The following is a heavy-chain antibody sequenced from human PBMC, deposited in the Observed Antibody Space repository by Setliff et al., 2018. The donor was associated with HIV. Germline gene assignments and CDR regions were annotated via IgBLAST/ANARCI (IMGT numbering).Heavy chain of an antibody. CDR1: GYSFINYG. V-gene: IGHV1-18*01. J-gene: IGHJ5*02. Sequence: ASVKVSCKASGYSFINYGISWVRQAPGQGLEWMGWISAYTGHTDYAPRFLGRVTLTTETSTSTAYMELRRLSSDDTAVYFCARARLQGIVTAVGPRDNCLDPWGQGTRVTVSS. CDR2: ISAYTGHT. D-gene: IGHD1-26*01. CDR3: ARARLQGIVTAVGPRDNCLDP.